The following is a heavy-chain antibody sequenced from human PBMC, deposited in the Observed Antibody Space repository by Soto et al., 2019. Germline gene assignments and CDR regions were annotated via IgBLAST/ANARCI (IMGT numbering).Heavy chain of an antibody. Sequence: EVQLVESGGGLVQPGGSLRLSCAASGFTFSTYWMNWIRQAPGKGLEWVANIKKDGSEKYYVDSVKGRFTISRDNAKNSLYLQMNDLRVEDTALYYCSGGSGWLQTKWGQGTLVTVSS. D-gene: IGHD6-19*01. CDR3: SGGSGWLQTK. V-gene: IGHV3-7*03. CDR2: IKKDGSEK. J-gene: IGHJ4*02. CDR1: GFTFSTYW.